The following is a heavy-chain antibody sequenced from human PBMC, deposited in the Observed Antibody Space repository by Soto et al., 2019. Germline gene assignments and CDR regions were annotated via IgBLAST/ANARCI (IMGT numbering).Heavy chain of an antibody. J-gene: IGHJ6*03. D-gene: IGHD3-3*01. CDR3: ARGVIFDLWSGSLRYYSSYYRDV. CDR2: MNPKNGDS. V-gene: IGHV1-8*01. CDR1: RFGFACNA. Sequence: VKVCWKACRFGFACNALCSVCQDNGKRLEWIGWMNPKNGDSGFEQKFQGRVTMTRNTATGTAYMELRSLRSEDTAVYYCARGVIFDLWSGSLRYYSSYYRDVWGKGTTVTVSS.